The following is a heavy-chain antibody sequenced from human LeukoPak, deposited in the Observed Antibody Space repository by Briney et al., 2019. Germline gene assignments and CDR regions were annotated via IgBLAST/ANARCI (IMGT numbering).Heavy chain of an antibody. CDR2: INSDGSST. CDR3: ARGRKQLVPGAFVI. Sequence: SGGSLRLSCAASGFTFSSYWMRWVRPAPGKGLVWVSRINSDGSSTSYADSVKGRFTISRDNAKNTLYLQMNSLRAEDTAVYYCARGRKQLVPGAFVIWGQGTMVTVSS. CDR1: GFTFSSYW. J-gene: IGHJ3*02. D-gene: IGHD6-13*01. V-gene: IGHV3-74*01.